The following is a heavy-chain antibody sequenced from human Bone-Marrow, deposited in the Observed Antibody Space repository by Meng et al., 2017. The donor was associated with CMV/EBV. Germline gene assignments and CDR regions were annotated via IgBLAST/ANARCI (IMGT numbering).Heavy chain of an antibody. Sequence: SVKVSCKASGGTFSGYTFNWVRQAPGQGLEWMGWIMPVLRVTNYAQKFQGRVTITADKSTTTVYMELSDLRSDDTALYYCAKEDDSATKTWRYWGQGTLVTVSS. D-gene: IGHD3-3*01. CDR3: AKEDDSATKTWRY. CDR2: IMPVLRVT. J-gene: IGHJ4*02. V-gene: IGHV1-69*02. CDR1: GGTFSGYT.